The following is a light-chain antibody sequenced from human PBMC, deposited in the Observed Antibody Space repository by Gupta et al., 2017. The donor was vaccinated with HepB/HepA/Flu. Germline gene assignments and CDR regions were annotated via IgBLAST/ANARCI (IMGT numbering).Light chain of an antibody. Sequence: QSVLTQPPSASAAPGQKVTISCSGSHVNIGNNHVSWYMQFPGTAPKLLIYEDNKRPSGIPDRLSGSKSGTSATLGITGLQTGDEADYYCATWDIVLSAWVFGGGTKLTVL. CDR2: EDN. J-gene: IGLJ3*02. CDR3: ATWDIVLSAWV. V-gene: IGLV1-51*02. CDR1: HVNIGNNH.